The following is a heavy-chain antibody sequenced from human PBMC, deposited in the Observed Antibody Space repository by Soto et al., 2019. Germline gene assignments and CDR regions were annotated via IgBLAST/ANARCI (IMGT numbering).Heavy chain of an antibody. CDR1: GFTFSKAW. V-gene: IGHV3-15*01. J-gene: IGHJ6*02. CDR2: IKSKSDGGTT. D-gene: IGHD2-2*02. Sequence: GGSLRLSYAASGFTFSKAWMDWVRQVPGKGLEWVGRIKSKSDGGTTEFAAPVKGRFTISRDDSKNTMYLQMNSLKTEDTGVYYCTTGGYXSTTTCYRGYYYYGLDVWGLGTTVTVSS. CDR3: TTGGYXSTTTCYRGYYYYGLDV.